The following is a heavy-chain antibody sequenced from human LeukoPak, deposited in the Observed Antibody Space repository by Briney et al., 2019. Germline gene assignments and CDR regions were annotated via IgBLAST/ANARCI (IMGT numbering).Heavy chain of an antibody. Sequence: GGSLRLSCAASGFTFSSYAMSWVRQAPGKGLEWVANIKHDGSENYYVDSVKGRFTISRDNAEKSLYLQMNSLRVEDTAVYYCARLDVLLWFGELAFDALDIWGQGTTVTVSS. CDR1: GFTFSSYA. J-gene: IGHJ3*02. V-gene: IGHV3-7*01. CDR2: IKHDGSEN. D-gene: IGHD3-10*01. CDR3: ARLDVLLWFGELAFDALDI.